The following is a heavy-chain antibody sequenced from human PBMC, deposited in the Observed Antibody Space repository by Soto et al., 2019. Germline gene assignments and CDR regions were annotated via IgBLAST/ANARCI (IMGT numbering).Heavy chain of an antibody. CDR1: GFTFSDYH. CDR3: ARDVSHYGFWFDP. D-gene: IGHD4-17*01. J-gene: IGHJ5*02. CDR2: ISSSGGTI. V-gene: IGHV3-11*01. Sequence: QVQLVESGGGLVKPGGSLRLSCAASGFTFSDYHMSWIRQTPGKGLEWVSYISSSGGTIFYADSMKGRFTISRDNAKRSLYLQMSSLRAEDTAVYFCARDVSHYGFWFDPWGQGTLVTVSS.